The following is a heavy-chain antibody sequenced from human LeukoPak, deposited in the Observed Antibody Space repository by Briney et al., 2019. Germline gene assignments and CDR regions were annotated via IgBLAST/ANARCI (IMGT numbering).Heavy chain of an antibody. CDR2: IYYSGST. CDR3: ASLGDHTRLPSGEVLYCFDY. Sequence: SETLSLTCTVSGGSISSSSYYWGWIRQPPGKGLEWIGSIYYSGSTYYNPSLKSRVTISVDTSKNQFSLKLSSVTAADTAVYYCASLGDHTRLPSGEVLYCFDYWGQGTLVTVSS. CDR1: GGSISSSSYY. V-gene: IGHV4-39*01. J-gene: IGHJ4*02. D-gene: IGHD3-16*01.